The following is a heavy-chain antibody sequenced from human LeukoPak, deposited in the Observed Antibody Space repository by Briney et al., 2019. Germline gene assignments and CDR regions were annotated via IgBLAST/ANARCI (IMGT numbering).Heavy chain of an antibody. V-gene: IGHV3-23*01. CDR1: GFTFSSYA. CDR2: ISDSGDAT. CDR3: AKPTRSTTSCPHFDY. J-gene: IGHJ4*02. Sequence: PGGSLRLSCAASGFTFSSYAMTWVRQAPGQGLEWVSAISDSGDATDYADSVKGGFIISRDNSKKTLYMQMNSLRAEDTAVYYCAKPTRSTTSCPHFDYWGQGTLVTVSS. D-gene: IGHD2-2*01.